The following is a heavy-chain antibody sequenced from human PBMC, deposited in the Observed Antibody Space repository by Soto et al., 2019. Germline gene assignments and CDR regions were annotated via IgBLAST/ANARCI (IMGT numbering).Heavy chain of an antibody. D-gene: IGHD2-2*01. CDR3: AKHAEYQLVSWFDP. CDR2: ISAGGGNT. CDR1: GFNFSTYA. Sequence: EVQWLESGGCLVQPGGSLRLSCAVSGFNFSTYAMSWVRQAPGKGLEWVSGISAGGGNTYYADSVRGRFTISRDNSKDTLYLQITSLRAEDTAFYYCAKHAEYQLVSWFDPWGQGTMVTVSS. V-gene: IGHV3-23*01. J-gene: IGHJ5*02.